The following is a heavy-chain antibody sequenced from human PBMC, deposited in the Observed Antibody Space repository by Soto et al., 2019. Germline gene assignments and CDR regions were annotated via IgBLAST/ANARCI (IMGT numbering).Heavy chain of an antibody. CDR1: GFTFSSYG. D-gene: IGHD4-17*01. CDR2: IWYDGSNK. Sequence: GGSLRLSCAASGFTFSSYGMHWVRQAPGKGLEWVAVIWYDGSNKYYADSVKGRFTISRDNSKNTLYLQMNSLRAEDTAVYYCARDRDGDYLYWYFDLWGRGTLVTVSS. V-gene: IGHV3-33*01. J-gene: IGHJ2*01. CDR3: ARDRDGDYLYWYFDL.